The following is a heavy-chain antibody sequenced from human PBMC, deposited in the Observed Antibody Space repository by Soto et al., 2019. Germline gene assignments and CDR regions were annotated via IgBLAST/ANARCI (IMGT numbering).Heavy chain of an antibody. Sequence: PEKLTLTLPVSGGSISSYYWGWVRAPPGKGLEGIGYIYYSGRTNYNPSLTSRVTISGDTSKNQFSLRLSSVTATAPAVYYWYSECNHDGLDV. V-gene: IGHV4-59*01. CDR1: GGSISSYY. D-gene: IGHD6-13*01. J-gene: IGHJ6*01. CDR3: YSECNHDGLDV. CDR2: IYYSGRT.